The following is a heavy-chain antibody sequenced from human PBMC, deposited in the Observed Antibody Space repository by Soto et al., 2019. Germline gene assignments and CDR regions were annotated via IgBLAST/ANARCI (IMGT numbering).Heavy chain of an antibody. V-gene: IGHV3-30*18. CDR2: ISYDGSNK. Sequence: GGSLRLSCAASGFTFSSYGMHWVRQAPGKGLEWVAVISYDGSNKYYADSVKGRFTISRDNSKNTLYLQMNSLRAEDTAVYYCAKAPSPWWELSFDPWGQGTLVTVSS. CDR1: GFTFSSYG. CDR3: AKAPSPWWELSFDP. J-gene: IGHJ5*02. D-gene: IGHD1-26*01.